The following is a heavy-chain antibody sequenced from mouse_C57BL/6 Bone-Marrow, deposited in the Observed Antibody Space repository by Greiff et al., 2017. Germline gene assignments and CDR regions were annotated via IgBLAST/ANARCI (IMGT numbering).Heavy chain of an antibody. CDR1: GFTFSDYG. J-gene: IGHJ1*03. CDR3: ARREDGNYGYWYFDV. V-gene: IGHV5-17*01. CDR2: ISSGSSTI. Sequence: EVQRVESGGGLVKPGGSLKLSCAASGFTFSDYGMHWVRQAPEKGLEWVAYISSGSSTIYYADTVKGRFTISRDNAKNTLFLQMTSLRSEDTAMYYCARREDGNYGYWYFDVWGTGTTVTVSS. D-gene: IGHD2-1*01.